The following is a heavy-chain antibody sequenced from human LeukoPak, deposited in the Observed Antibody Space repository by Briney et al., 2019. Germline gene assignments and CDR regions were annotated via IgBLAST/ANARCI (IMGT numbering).Heavy chain of an antibody. D-gene: IGHD6-13*01. CDR1: GFTFSSYV. Sequence: GGSLRLSGVASGFTFSSYVMSWVRQAPGKGLEWVSAISGPGGSTHYADSVKGRFTISRDNSKNTLSLQMNSLRAEDTAVYYCAKGPSIAAVPIPQAAAYYYGMDVWGQGTTVTVSS. J-gene: IGHJ6*02. CDR2: ISGPGGST. V-gene: IGHV3-23*01. CDR3: AKGPSIAAVPIPQAAAYYYGMDV.